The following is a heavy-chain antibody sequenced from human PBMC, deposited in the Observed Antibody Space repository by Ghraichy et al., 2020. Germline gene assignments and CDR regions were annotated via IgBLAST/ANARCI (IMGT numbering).Heavy chain of an antibody. CDR3: ARRLGRGPNY. CDR2: INENSATI. V-gene: IGHV3-48*02. Sequence: SCAASGFIFSSHGMNWVRQAPGKGLEWVSYINENSATIHYADSVKGRFTISRDNGKNSLYLQMNSLRDDDTGVYYCARRLGRGPNYWGHGTRVTVSS. CDR1: GFIFSSHG. J-gene: IGHJ4*01. D-gene: IGHD7-27*01.